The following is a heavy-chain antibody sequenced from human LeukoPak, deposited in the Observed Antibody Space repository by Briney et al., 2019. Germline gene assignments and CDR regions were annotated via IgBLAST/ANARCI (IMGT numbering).Heavy chain of an antibody. J-gene: IGHJ6*02. V-gene: IGHV3-21*01. CDR3: ARASDIYAMDV. CDR2: ISSGTTYI. CDR1: GFTVSSFT. Sequence: GGSLRLSCAASGFTVSSFTMNWVREAPGEGLEWGSSISSGTTYIYYADSLKGRFTISRDNAKNSLYLQMNSLRAEDTAVYYCARASDIYAMDVWGQGTTVTVSS. D-gene: IGHD3-9*01.